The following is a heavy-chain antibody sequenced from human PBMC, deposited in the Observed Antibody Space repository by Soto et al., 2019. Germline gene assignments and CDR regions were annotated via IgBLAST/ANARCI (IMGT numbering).Heavy chain of an antibody. D-gene: IGHD2-2*01. CDR3: ARMPYCSSSSCYSDFDS. J-gene: IGHJ4*02. CDR2: ISSDGSST. V-gene: IGHV3-74*01. Sequence: EVQLVESGGGLVQPGGSLRLSCAASGFTLSNYWMHWARQAPGKGLVWVSRISSDGSSTNYADSVKGRFTISRDNAKNTLHLQMNSLRAEDTAVYYCARMPYCSSSSCYSDFDSWGQGTLVTVSS. CDR1: GFTLSNYW.